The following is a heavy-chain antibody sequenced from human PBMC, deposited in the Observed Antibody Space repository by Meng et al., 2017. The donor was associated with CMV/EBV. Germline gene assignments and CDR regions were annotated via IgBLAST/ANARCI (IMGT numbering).Heavy chain of an antibody. Sequence: GSLRLSCAVYGGSFSGYYWSWIRQPPGKGLEWIWEINHSGSTNYNPSLKSRVTISVDTSKNQFSLKLSSVTAADTAVYYCARRHIRRITMVRGVIDWFDPWGQGTLVTVSS. V-gene: IGHV4-34*01. CDR3: ARRHIRRITMVRGVIDWFDP. J-gene: IGHJ5*02. CDR1: GGSFSGYY. CDR2: INHSGST. D-gene: IGHD3-10*01.